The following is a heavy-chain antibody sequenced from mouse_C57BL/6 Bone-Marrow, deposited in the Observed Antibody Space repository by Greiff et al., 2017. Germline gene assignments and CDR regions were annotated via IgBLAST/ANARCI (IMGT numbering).Heavy chain of an antibody. CDR1: GFSLTSYG. Sequence: ESGPGLVAPSQSLSITCTVSGFSLTSYGVDWVRQSPGKGLEWLGVIWGVGSTNYNSALKSRLSISKDNSKSQVFLKMNSLQTDDTSMYYCASAYGSSPFAYWGQGTLVTVSA. CDR2: IWGVGST. CDR3: ASAYGSSPFAY. J-gene: IGHJ3*01. V-gene: IGHV2-6*01. D-gene: IGHD1-1*01.